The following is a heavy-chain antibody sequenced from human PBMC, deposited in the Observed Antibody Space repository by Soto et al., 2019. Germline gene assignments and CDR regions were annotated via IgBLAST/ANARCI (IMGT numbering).Heavy chain of an antibody. CDR1: GGSISSGGYS. V-gene: IGHV4-30-2*01. CDR3: ARRFDSSGYENDFDI. Sequence: SETLSLTCADSGGSISSGGYSWCWIRQPPGKGLEWIGYIYHSGSTYYNPSLKSRVTISVDRSKNQFSLKLSSVTAADTAVYYCARRFDSSGYENDFDIWGQGTMVTVSS. CDR2: IYHSGST. J-gene: IGHJ3*02. D-gene: IGHD3-22*01.